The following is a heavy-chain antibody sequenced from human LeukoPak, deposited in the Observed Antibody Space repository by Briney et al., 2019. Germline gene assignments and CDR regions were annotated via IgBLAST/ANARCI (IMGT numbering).Heavy chain of an antibody. J-gene: IGHJ5*02. V-gene: IGHV4-4*02. D-gene: IGHD2-15*01. CDR3: ARGYCSGGSCYSSWFDP. CDR1: GGSFSSSNW. CDR2: IYHSGST. Sequence: SGTLSLTCAVSGGSFSSSNWWSWVRQPPGKGLEWIGQIYHSGSTNYNPSLKSRVTISVDKSKNQFSLKLSSVTAADTAVYYCARGYCSGGSCYSSWFDPWGQGTLVTVSS.